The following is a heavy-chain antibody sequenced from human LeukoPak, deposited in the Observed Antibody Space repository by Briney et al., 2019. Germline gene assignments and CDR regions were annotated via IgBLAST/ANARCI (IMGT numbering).Heavy chain of an antibody. CDR3: ARGGGSYYSFVY. Sequence: PSETLSLTCTVSGGSVSSGSYYWSWIRQPPGKGLEWIGYIYYSGSTNYNPSLKSRVAISVDTSKNQFSLKLSSVTAADTAVYYCARGGGSYYSFVYWGQGTLVTVSS. V-gene: IGHV4-61*01. D-gene: IGHD1-26*01. CDR2: IYYSGST. CDR1: GGSVSSGSYY. J-gene: IGHJ4*02.